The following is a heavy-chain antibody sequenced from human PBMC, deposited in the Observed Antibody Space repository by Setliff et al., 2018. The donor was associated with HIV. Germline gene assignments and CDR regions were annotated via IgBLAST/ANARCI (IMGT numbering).Heavy chain of an antibody. Sequence: GESLKISCKDSGYNFTRNWIGWVRQMPGKGLEWMGIIYPGDSDTRYSPSFQGQVTISAEKSISTAYLQWSSLKASDTAIYYCASGPRAFDIWGRGTMVTVSS. CDR2: IYPGDSDT. CDR3: ASGPRAFDI. J-gene: IGHJ3*02. CDR1: GYNFTRNW. V-gene: IGHV5-51*01.